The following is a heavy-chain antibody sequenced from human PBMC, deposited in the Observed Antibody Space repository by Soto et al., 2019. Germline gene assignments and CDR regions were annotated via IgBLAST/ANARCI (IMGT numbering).Heavy chain of an antibody. J-gene: IGHJ4*02. Sequence: PGESLKISCQCSGYTFSNFWVGWVRQLPGQGLEWMGIIYPGDHETRYSPSFHGKVTISAEKSINTAYLQWNSLEASDSAFYFCARSSRSSPYFDHWGQGALVTVSS. CDR3: ARSSRSSPYFDH. CDR1: GYTFSNFW. D-gene: IGHD6-13*01. V-gene: IGHV5-51*01. CDR2: IYPGDHET.